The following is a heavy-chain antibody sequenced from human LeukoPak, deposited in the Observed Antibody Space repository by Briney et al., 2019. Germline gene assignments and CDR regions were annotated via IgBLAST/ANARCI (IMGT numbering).Heavy chain of an antibody. Sequence: ASVKVSCKASGYTFTSYYMHWVRQAPGQGLEWMGIINPSGGSTSYAQKFQGRVTITADESTSTAYMELSSLRSEDTAVYYCARTPLEETDWSGYWSVFHYYGMDVWGQGTTVTVSS. J-gene: IGHJ6*02. V-gene: IGHV1-46*01. D-gene: IGHD3-3*01. CDR2: INPSGGST. CDR3: ARTPLEETDWSGYWSVFHYYGMDV. CDR1: GYTFTSYY.